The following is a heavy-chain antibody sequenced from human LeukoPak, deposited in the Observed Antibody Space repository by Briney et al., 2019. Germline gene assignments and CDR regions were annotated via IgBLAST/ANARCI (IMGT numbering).Heavy chain of an antibody. CDR3: AKAMGSIYYGMDV. V-gene: IGHV3-9*01. CDR1: GFTFDDYA. D-gene: IGHD1-26*01. Sequence: GGSLRLSCVASGFTFDDYAMHWVRQAPGKGLEWASGISWSSGSKGYADSVRGRFTISRDNAKKSLYLQMNSLRPEDTALYYCAKAMGSIYYGMDVWGQGTTVTVSS. J-gene: IGHJ6*02. CDR2: ISWSSGSK.